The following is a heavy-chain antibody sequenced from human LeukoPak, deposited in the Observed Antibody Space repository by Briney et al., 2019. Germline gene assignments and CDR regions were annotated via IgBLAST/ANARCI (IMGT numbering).Heavy chain of an antibody. CDR3: AKEHRHSSGWYYFDY. CDR1: GFTFSSYG. D-gene: IGHD6-19*01. CDR2: ISYDGSNK. V-gene: IGHV3-30*18. J-gene: IGHJ4*02. Sequence: PGGSLRLSCAASGFTFSSYGMHWVRQAPGKGLEWVAVISYDGSNKYYADSVKGRFTISRDNSKNTLYLQMNSLRAEDTAVHYCAKEHRHSSGWYYFDYWGRGTLVTVSS.